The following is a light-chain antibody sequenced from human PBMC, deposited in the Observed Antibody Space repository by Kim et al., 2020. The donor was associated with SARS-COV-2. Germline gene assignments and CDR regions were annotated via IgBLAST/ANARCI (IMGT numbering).Light chain of an antibody. CDR2: ATS. V-gene: IGKV1-6*01. CDR1: QGIRND. CDR3: LQDYDYPLT. Sequence: AIQMTQSPSSLSASVGDRVTITCRASQGIRNDLGWYQHKPGRAPNLLIYATSTLQSGVPLRFSGSGSGTDFTLTISSLQPEDVATYYCLQDYDYPLTFGGGTKVDIK. J-gene: IGKJ4*01.